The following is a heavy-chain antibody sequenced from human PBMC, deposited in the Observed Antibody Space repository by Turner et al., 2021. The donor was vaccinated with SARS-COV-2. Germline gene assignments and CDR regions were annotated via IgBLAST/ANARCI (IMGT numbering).Heavy chain of an antibody. Sequence: EVQLVESGGGLVQPGGSLRLSCAASGFTFSSYEMHWVRQATGKGLEWVSAIGTAGDTYYPGSVKGRFTISRENAKNSLFLQMNSLRAGDTAVYYCARVDYYYGSGRRTYWYFDLWGRGTLVTVSS. D-gene: IGHD3-10*01. J-gene: IGHJ2*01. CDR3: ARVDYYYGSGRRTYWYFDL. V-gene: IGHV3-13*04. CDR2: IGTAGDT. CDR1: GFTFSSYE.